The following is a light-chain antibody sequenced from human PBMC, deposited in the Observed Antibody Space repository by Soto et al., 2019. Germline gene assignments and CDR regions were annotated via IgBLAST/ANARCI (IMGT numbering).Light chain of an antibody. V-gene: IGLV2-8*01. CDR3: ISYAGTAYVA. CDR1: SSDVGAHNY. CDR2: EVN. J-gene: IGLJ2*01. Sequence: QSALTQPPSASGSPGQSVTISCTGTSSDVGAHNYVSWYQQHPGKAPKLMIYEVNKRPSGVPDRFSGSKSGNTASLTVSGLHADDEADSYCISYAGTAYVAIGGGTKLTVL.